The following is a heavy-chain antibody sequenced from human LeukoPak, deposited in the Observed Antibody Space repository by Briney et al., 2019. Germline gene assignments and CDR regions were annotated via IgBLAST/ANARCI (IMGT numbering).Heavy chain of an antibody. D-gene: IGHD2-15*01. Sequence: GESLKISCKGSGYTFTNYWIGWVRQMPGKGLEWMGIIYPGDSDTRYSPSFQGQVTISADKSISTAYLQWSSLKASDTAMYYCARRGICSGGSCYSAYWFDPWGQGTLVTVSS. CDR1: GYTFTNYW. CDR3: ARRGICSGGSCYSAYWFDP. V-gene: IGHV5-51*01. CDR2: IYPGDSDT. J-gene: IGHJ5*02.